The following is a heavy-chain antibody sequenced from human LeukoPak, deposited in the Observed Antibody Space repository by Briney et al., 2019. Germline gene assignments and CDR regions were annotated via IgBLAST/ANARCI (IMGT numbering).Heavy chain of an antibody. CDR2: INHGGST. J-gene: IGHJ4*02. Sequence: PPETLSLTCAVYGGSFSGYYWSWIRQPPGKGLEWIGEINHGGSTNYNPSLKRRVTISVAMSKNQFSLKLSSVTAADTAVYYCARGVSPDYWGQGTLVTVSS. V-gene: IGHV4-34*01. CDR1: GGSFSGYY. CDR3: ARGVSPDY.